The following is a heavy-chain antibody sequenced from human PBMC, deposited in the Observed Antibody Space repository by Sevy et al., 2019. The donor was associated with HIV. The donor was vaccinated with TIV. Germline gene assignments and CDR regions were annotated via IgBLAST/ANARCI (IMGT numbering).Heavy chain of an antibody. CDR1: GGSISAYY. D-gene: IGHD5-12*01. CDR2: IYYTGST. J-gene: IGHJ5*02. V-gene: IGHV4-59*01. Sequence: SETLSLTCTVSGGSISAYYWSWIRQPPGKALEYVGYIYYTGSTNYNPSLKNRVTMSVNTSKNKFSLKLSFVTAADTAVYYCTRAPPVRSGYDSLNWFDPWGPGTLVTVSS. CDR3: TRAPPVRSGYDSLNWFDP.